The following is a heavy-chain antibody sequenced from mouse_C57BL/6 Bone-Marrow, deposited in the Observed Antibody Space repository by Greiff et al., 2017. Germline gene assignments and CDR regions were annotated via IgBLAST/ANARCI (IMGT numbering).Heavy chain of an antibody. CDR3: AREGSNWYFDY. CDR2: IDPSDSYT. J-gene: IGHJ2*01. CDR1: GYTFTSYW. D-gene: IGHD4-1*01. Sequence: QVQLQQPGAELVKPGASVKLSCKASGYTFTSYWMQWVKQRPEQGLEWIGEIDPSDSYTNYNQKFKGKATLTVDTSSSTAYMQLSSLTSEDSAVYYCAREGSNWYFDYWGQGTTLTVSS. V-gene: IGHV1-50*01.